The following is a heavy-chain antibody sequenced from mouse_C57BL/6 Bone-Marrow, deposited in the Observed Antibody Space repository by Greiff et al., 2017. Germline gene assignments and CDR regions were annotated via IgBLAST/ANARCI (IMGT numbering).Heavy chain of an antibody. D-gene: IGHD1-1*01. CDR1: GFNIKDYY. CDR3: TRAYYGSSYDYAMDY. CDR2: IDPEDGDT. V-gene: IGHV14-1*01. J-gene: IGHJ4*01. Sequence: EVKLVESGAELVRPGASVKLSCTASGFNIKDYYMHWVKQRPEQGLEWIGRIDPEDGDTEYAPKFQGKATMTADTSSNTAYLQLSSLTSEDTAVYYCTRAYYGSSYDYAMDYWGQGTSVTVSS.